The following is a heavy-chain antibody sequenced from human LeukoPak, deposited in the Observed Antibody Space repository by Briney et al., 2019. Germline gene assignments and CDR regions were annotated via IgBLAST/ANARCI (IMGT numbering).Heavy chain of an antibody. J-gene: IGHJ4*02. V-gene: IGHV3-33*08. D-gene: IGHD3-22*01. CDR1: GFTFSNYW. Sequence: GGSLRLSCAASGFTFSNYWMHWVRQAPGKGLEWVAVIWYDGSNKYYADSVKGRFTISRDNSKNTLYLQMNSLRAEDTAVYYCARDVYYDSSGYNYFDYWVQGTLVTVSS. CDR3: ARDVYYDSSGYNYFDY. CDR2: IWYDGSNK.